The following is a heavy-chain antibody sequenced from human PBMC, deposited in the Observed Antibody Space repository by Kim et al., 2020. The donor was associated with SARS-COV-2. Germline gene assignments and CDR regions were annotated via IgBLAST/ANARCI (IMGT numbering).Heavy chain of an antibody. CDR1: GDSISSYY. J-gene: IGHJ4*02. V-gene: IGHV4-59*01. CDR3: ARGTREGYYNY. Sequence: SETLSLNCTVSGDSISSYYWTWIRQPPGKGLEWIGYVYYSGNTDYNPSLKSRGTISLDTSKNQFSLKLSSVTAADTAVYYCARGTREGYYNYWGQGTLVT. CDR2: VYYSGNT.